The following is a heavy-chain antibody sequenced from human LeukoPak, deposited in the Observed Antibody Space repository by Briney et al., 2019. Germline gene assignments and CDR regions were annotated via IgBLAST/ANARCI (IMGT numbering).Heavy chain of an antibody. V-gene: IGHV5-51*01. D-gene: IGHD2-2*01. Sequence: GESLKISCKGSGYSYISHWIAWVRQKPGKGLEWMGIIYPGDSNARYSPSFQGQVTISADKSINTAYLQWSSLKASDTAIYYCARHEGFCSSTSCYPFYDHWGQGTLVTVSS. CDR2: IYPGDSNA. CDR1: GYSYISHW. J-gene: IGHJ4*02. CDR3: ARHEGFCSSTSCYPFYDH.